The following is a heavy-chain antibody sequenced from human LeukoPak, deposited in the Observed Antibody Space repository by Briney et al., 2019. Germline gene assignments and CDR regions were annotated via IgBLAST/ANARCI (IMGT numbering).Heavy chain of an antibody. V-gene: IGHV1-8*02. Sequence: ASVKVSCKASGYTFTNYDINWVRQASGQGLEWVGWMNPNSGNAGFAQKFKGGITMTGDTTTNTAYMEVFSLTSDDTAIYYCATQRWEKLHGSYYYDGMDVWGQGTTVTVS. D-gene: IGHD1-26*01. CDR2: MNPNSGNA. CDR1: GYTFTNYD. CDR3: ATQRWEKLHGSYYYDGMDV. J-gene: IGHJ6*02.